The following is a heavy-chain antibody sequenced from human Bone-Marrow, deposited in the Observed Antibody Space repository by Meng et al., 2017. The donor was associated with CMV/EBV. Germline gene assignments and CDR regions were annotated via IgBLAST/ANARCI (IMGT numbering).Heavy chain of an antibody. Sequence: SVKVSCKASGFTFTSSAVQWVRQARGQRLEWIGWIVVGSGNTNYAQKFQERVTITRDMSTSTAYMELSSLRSEDTAVYYCAAGSGAAPIRLDYWGQGTLVTVSP. D-gene: IGHD3-3*01. CDR1: GFTFTSSA. CDR3: AAGSGAAPIRLDY. V-gene: IGHV1-58*01. CDR2: IVVGSGNT. J-gene: IGHJ4*02.